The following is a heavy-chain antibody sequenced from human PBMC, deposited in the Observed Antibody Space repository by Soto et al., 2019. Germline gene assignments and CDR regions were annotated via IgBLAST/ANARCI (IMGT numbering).Heavy chain of an antibody. CDR1: GYTFTSYA. V-gene: IGHV1-3*01. CDR2: INAGNGNT. Sequence: ASVKVSCKASGYTFTSYAMHWVRQAPGQRLEWMGWINAGNGNTKYSQKFQGRVTITRDTSASTAYMELSSLRSEDTAVYYCARVSLTDLTRGYSYGVFDYWGQGTLVTVSS. CDR3: ARVSLTDLTRGYSYGVFDY. J-gene: IGHJ4*02. D-gene: IGHD5-18*01.